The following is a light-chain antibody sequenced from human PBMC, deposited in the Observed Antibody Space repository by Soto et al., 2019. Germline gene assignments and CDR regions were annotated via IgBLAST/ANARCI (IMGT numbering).Light chain of an antibody. CDR2: YDD. Sequence: QSVLIQPPSVSGAPGQTVTISCSGSSSNIGDNAVTWYQQVPGKAPRLLIYYDDLLPSEVSDRFSGSKSGASASLAISGLQPEDEAEYFCAARDDRLNGRVFGGGTQLTVL. CDR1: SSNIGDNA. V-gene: IGLV1-36*01. CDR3: AARDDRLNGRV. J-gene: IGLJ2*01.